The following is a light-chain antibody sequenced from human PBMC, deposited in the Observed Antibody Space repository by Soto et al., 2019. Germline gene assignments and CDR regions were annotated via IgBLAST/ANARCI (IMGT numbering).Light chain of an antibody. J-gene: IGLJ2*01. CDR1: SSDVGGYNY. CDR3: SSYAGSKDSIVG. CDR2: EVN. Sequence: QSALTQPPSASGSPGQSVTISCTGTSSDVGGYNYVSWYQQHPGKAPILMIYEVNKRPSGVPDRFSGSKSGNTASLDVAGLQAEDEAEYYCSSYAGSKDSIVGFGGGTKLTVL. V-gene: IGLV2-8*01.